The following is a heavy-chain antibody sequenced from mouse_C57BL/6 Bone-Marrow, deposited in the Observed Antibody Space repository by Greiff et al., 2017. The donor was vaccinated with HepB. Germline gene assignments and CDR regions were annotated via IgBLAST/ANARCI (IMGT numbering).Heavy chain of an antibody. J-gene: IGHJ1*03. V-gene: IGHV5-2*03. CDR3: ARRGILRFYWYFDV. D-gene: IGHD1-1*01. CDR1: EYEFPSHD. CDR2: INSDGGST. Sequence: DVKLVESGGGLVQPGESLKLSCESNEYEFPSHDMSWVRKTPEKRLELVAAINSDGGSTYYPDTMERRFIISRDNTKKTLYLQMSSLRSEDTALYYCARRGILRFYWYFDVWGTGTTVTVSS.